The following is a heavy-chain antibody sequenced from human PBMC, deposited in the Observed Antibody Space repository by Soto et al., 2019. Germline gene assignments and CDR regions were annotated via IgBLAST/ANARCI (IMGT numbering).Heavy chain of an antibody. V-gene: IGHV1-69*04. CDR3: VRDWESTTQTWGFGDS. CDR1: GGTFSSYT. Sequence: QVQVVQSGAEVKKPGSSVKVSCKASGGTFSSYTITWVRQAPGQGLECLGRIIPIFGVTNYAQKFQDRLTMSADRPTTTAYMELSSLTSADTAVYYCVRDWESTTQTWGFGDSWGQGTLVTVSS. D-gene: IGHD3-10*01. J-gene: IGHJ4*02. CDR2: IIPIFGVT.